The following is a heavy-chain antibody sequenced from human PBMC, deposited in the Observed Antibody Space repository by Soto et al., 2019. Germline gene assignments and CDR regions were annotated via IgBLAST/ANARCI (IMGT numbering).Heavy chain of an antibody. V-gene: IGHV1-69*01. D-gene: IGHD3-3*01. CDR2: IIPIFGTP. Sequence: QVHLVQSGAEVKKPGSSVNVSCKASGGTFRSNAIAWVREVPGQGLEWMGWIIPIFGTPHYAQKFQGRVTITADESTGTVYMDLSSLRSDDTGVYYCARTVLGVGALAFDIWGQGTRLTVSS. CDR3: ARTVLGVGALAFDI. CDR1: GGTFRSNA. J-gene: IGHJ3*02.